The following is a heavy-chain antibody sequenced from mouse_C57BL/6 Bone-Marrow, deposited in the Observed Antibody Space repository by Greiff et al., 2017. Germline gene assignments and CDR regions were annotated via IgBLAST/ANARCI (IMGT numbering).Heavy chain of an antibody. CDR1: GFNIKDDY. CDR3: TTLSTGVDKAY. V-gene: IGHV14-4*01. J-gene: IGHJ3*01. D-gene: IGHD1-1*01. CDR2: IDPENGDT. Sequence: EVQLQQSGAELVRPGASVKLSCTASGFNIKDDYMHWVKQRPEQGLEWIGWIDPENGDTEYASKFQGKATITADTSSNTAYLQLSSLTAEDTAVYYCTTLSTGVDKAYWGQGTLVTVSA.